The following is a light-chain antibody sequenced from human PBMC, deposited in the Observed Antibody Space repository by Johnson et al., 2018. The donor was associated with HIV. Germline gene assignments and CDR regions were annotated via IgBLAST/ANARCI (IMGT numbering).Light chain of an antibody. CDR1: SSNIGNNY. Sequence: QSVLTQPPSVSAAPGQKVTISCSGSSSNIGNNYVSWYQQLPGTAPKLLIYDNSKRPSGIPDRFSGSTSGTSATLVITGLQTGDEADYHCGTWDSSLSGVFGTGTKVTVL. J-gene: IGLJ1*01. V-gene: IGLV1-51*01. CDR2: DNS. CDR3: GTWDSSLSGV.